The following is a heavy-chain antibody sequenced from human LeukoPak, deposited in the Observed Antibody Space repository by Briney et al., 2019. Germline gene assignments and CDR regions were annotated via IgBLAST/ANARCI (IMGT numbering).Heavy chain of an antibody. CDR3: AKGWAGRFDP. Sequence: GRSLRLSCAASGFTFSSYGMHWVRQAPGKGLEWVAVISYDGSNKYYADSVKGRFTISRDNSKNTLYLQMNSLRAEDTAVYYCAKGWAGRFDPWGQGTLVTVSS. CDR2: ISYDGSNK. V-gene: IGHV3-30*18. D-gene: IGHD3-10*01. CDR1: GFTFSSYG. J-gene: IGHJ5*02.